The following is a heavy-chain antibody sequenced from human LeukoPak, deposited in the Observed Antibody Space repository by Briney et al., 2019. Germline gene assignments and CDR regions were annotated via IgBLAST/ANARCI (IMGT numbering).Heavy chain of an antibody. CDR1: GFTFSSYA. CDR3: AKGPKYTIFGVVLNWFDP. Sequence: GGSLRLSCAASGFTFSSYAMSWVRQAPGKGLEWVSAISGSGGSTYYADSVKGRFTISRDNSKNTLYLQMNSLRAEDTAVYYCAKGPKYTIFGVVLNWFDPWGQGTLVTVSS. D-gene: IGHD3-3*01. J-gene: IGHJ5*02. V-gene: IGHV3-23*01. CDR2: ISGSGGST.